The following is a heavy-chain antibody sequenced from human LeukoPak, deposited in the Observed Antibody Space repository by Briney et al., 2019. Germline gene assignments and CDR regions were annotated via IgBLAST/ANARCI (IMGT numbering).Heavy chain of an antibody. D-gene: IGHD6-19*01. CDR1: GFTFSSYE. J-gene: IGHJ4*02. CDR3: ARKGSGWYLSNVVGYFDY. V-gene: IGHV3-30*04. Sequence: GGSLRLSCAASGFTFSSYEMNWVRQAPGKGLEWVAVISYDGSNKYYADSVKGRFTISRDNSKNTLYLQMNSLRAEDTAVYYCARKGSGWYLSNVVGYFDYWGQGTLVTVSS. CDR2: ISYDGSNK.